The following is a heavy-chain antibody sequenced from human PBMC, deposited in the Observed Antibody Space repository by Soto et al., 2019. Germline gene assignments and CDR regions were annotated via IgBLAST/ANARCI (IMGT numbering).Heavy chain of an antibody. Sequence: GGSLRLSCAASGFTFSSYWMSWVRQAPGKGLEWVANIKQDGSEKYYVDSVKGRFTISRDNAKNSLYLQMNSLRAEDTAVYYCASEKQEDMGPFGFDPWGQGTLVTVSS. CDR2: IKQDGSEK. V-gene: IGHV3-7*01. CDR3: ASEKQEDMGPFGFDP. J-gene: IGHJ5*02. D-gene: IGHD2-15*01. CDR1: GFTFSSYW.